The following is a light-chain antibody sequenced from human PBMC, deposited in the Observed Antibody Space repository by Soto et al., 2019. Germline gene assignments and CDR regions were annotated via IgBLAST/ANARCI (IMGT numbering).Light chain of an antibody. V-gene: IGKV2-28*01. CDR2: LGS. CDR1: QILLYTNGYNY. Sequence: IGMIQSPRSLLVTPGEAASISCRPSQILLYTNGYNYLDWYLQKPGQSPQLLIYLGSNRAPGVPDRFSGSGSGTEFSLTITSLKPEDFATYYCQYLNGAPTITFGQGTRLEIK. CDR3: QYLNGAPTIT. J-gene: IGKJ5*01.